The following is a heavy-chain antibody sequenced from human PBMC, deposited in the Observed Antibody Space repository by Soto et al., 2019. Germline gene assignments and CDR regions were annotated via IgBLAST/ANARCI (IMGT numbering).Heavy chain of an antibody. J-gene: IGHJ6*02. CDR2: IIPISDTT. CDR1: GGTFSSYA. CDR3: ARSQGSSTSLEIYYYYYYGMDV. D-gene: IGHD2-2*01. Sequence: QVQLVQSGAEVKKPGSSVKVSCKASGGTFSSYAISWVRQAPGQGLEWMGGIIPISDTTSYAQKFQGRVTITADESTSTVYMELSSLRSEDTAVYSCARSQGSSTSLEIYYYYYYGMDVWGQGTTVTVSS. V-gene: IGHV1-69*01.